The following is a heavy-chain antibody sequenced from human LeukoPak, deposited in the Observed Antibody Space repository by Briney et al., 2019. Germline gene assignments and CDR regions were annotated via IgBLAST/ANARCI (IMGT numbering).Heavy chain of an antibody. CDR1: GGSFSSSSHY. Sequence: PSETLSLTSTVSGGSFSSSSHYWGWARQPPGQGLEWIGSMYYSGSTYYNASLRSRVTISVDTSRDQFSLKLSSVTAADTAVYYCARHFDRDGYKSNAFDIWGQGTMVTVSS. CDR2: MYYSGST. CDR3: ARHFDRDGYKSNAFDI. D-gene: IGHD5-24*01. J-gene: IGHJ3*02. V-gene: IGHV4-39*01.